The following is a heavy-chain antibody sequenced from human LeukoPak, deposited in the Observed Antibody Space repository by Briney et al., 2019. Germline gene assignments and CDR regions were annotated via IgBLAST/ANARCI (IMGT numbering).Heavy chain of an antibody. J-gene: IGHJ5*02. D-gene: IGHD3-10*01. Sequence: GESLRLSCAASGFTFSKYGMNWVRQAPGKGLEWVAVISYDGSNKYHVDSVKGRFTISRDNSKNTLYLQMCSLRAEDTAVYYCAKDAGSRIFNWFDPWGQGSLVTVSS. CDR2: ISYDGSNK. V-gene: IGHV3-30*18. CDR1: GFTFSKYG. CDR3: AKDAGSRIFNWFDP.